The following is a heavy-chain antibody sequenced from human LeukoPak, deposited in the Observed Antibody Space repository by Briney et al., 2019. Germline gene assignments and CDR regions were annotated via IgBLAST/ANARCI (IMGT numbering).Heavy chain of an antibody. CDR3: ARVVVPAAVFDY. CDR1: GGSISSSSYY. CDR2: IYYSGST. V-gene: IGHV4-39*07. D-gene: IGHD2-2*01. J-gene: IGHJ4*02. Sequence: PSETLSLTCTVSGGSISSSSYYWGWIRQPPGKGLEWIGSIYYSGSTYYNPSLKSRVTISVDTSKTQFSRKLSSVTAADTAVYYCARVVVPAAVFDYWGQGTLVTVSS.